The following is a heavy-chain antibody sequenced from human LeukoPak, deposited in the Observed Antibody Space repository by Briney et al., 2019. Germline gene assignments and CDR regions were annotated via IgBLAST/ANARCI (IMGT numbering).Heavy chain of an antibody. CDR2: ISNSSRPI. D-gene: IGHD6-13*01. CDR3: ARGAAASAGY. Sequence: GGSLRLSCEASGLAFSTYSMTWVRQAPGKGRELISYISNSSRPIYYADPVKGRFAISRDNAKNSVYLQMNNLRAEDTAVYFCARGAAASAGYWGQGTRVTVSS. J-gene: IGHJ4*02. V-gene: IGHV3-48*04. CDR1: GLAFSTYS.